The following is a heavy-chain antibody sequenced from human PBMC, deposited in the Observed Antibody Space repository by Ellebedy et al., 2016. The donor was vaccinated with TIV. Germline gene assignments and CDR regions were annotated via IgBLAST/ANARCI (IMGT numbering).Heavy chain of an antibody. CDR2: ISGSTITT. CDR3: ATDGSYGDYLSPTHAFEN. Sequence: GGSLRLSCASSGFSFSSYSMNWVRQAPGKGLEWVSYISGSTITTYYADSVKGRFTISRDNAKNSLYLQMNSLRAEDTAVYYCATDGSYGDYLSPTHAFENWGQGTMVIVSS. CDR1: GFSFSSYS. J-gene: IGHJ3*02. D-gene: IGHD4-17*01. V-gene: IGHV3-48*04.